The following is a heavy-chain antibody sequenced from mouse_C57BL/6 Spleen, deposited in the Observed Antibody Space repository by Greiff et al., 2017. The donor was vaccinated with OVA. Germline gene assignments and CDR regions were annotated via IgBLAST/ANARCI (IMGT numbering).Heavy chain of an antibody. J-gene: IGHJ2*01. Sequence: VQLQQSGAELVKPGASVKLSCKASGYTFTSYWMQWVKQRPGQGLEWIGEIDPSDSYTNYNQKFKGKATLTVDTSSSTAYMQLSSLTSEDSAVYYCARGGTTVPHYFDYWGQGTTLTVSS. D-gene: IGHD1-1*01. V-gene: IGHV1-50*01. CDR1: GYTFTSYW. CDR2: IDPSDSYT. CDR3: ARGGTTVPHYFDY.